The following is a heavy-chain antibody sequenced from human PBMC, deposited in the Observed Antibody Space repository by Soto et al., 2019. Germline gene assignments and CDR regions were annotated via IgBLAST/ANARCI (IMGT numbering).Heavy chain of an antibody. CDR3: ARVQSYDSICYYPYHTYYFAS. V-gene: IGHV3-30-3*01. CDR1: GFTFSSYA. CDR2: ISYDGSNK. J-gene: IGHJ4*01. Sequence: GGSLRLSCAASGFTFSSYAMHWVRQAPGKGLEWVAVISYDGSNKYYADSVKGRFTISRDNSKNTLYLQMNSLRAEDTAVYYCARVQSYDSICYYPYHTYYFASSGHGTLVIVSA. D-gene: IGHD3-22*01.